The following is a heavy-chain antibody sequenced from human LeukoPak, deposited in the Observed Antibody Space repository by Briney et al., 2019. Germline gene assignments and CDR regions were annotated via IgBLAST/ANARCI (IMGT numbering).Heavy chain of an antibody. CDR1: GGSISSYY. J-gene: IGHJ6*03. CDR3: ARHIPQYSSSDGYYYYMDV. V-gene: IGHV4-59*01. D-gene: IGHD6-6*01. Sequence: SETLSLTCTVSGGSISSYYWSWIRQPPGKGLEWIGYIYYSGSTNYKPSVKSRVTISVDTSKNQLSLKLSSVTAADTAVYYCARHIPQYSSSDGYYYYMDVWGKGTTVTVSS. CDR2: IYYSGST.